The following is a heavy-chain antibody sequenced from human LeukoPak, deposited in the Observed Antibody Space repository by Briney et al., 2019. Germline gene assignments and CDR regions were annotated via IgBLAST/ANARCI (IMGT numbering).Heavy chain of an antibody. Sequence: PGGSLRLSCAASGFTFSSYSMNWVRQAPGKGLEWVSAISGSGGSTYYEDSVKGRFTISRDNSKNTLYLQMNSLRAEDTAVYYCAKGYSYGDYWGQGTLVTVSS. CDR2: ISGSGGST. CDR1: GFTFSSYS. D-gene: IGHD5-18*01. V-gene: IGHV3-23*01. J-gene: IGHJ4*02. CDR3: AKGYSYGDY.